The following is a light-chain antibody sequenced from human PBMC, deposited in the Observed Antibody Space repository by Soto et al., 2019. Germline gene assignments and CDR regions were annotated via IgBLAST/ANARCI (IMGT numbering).Light chain of an antibody. CDR1: QGIGTA. Sequence: DIQMTQSPSSLSASVGDRVTITCRASQGIGTALGWYRQKPGRAPERLIYSTSSLQSGGPSRFSGSGCGKEFRLTITSLQPEEFATYYCLQHYTYPQTFGQGTKVEIK. CDR2: STS. CDR3: LQHYTYPQT. V-gene: IGKV1-17*01. J-gene: IGKJ1*01.